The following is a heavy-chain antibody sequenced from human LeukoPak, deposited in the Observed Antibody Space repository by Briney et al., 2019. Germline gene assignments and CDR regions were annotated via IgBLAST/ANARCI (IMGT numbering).Heavy chain of an antibody. D-gene: IGHD3-10*02. J-gene: IGHJ6*04. CDR3: AELGITMIGGV. CDR1: GFTFSSYS. Sequence: GGSLRLSCAASGFTFSSYSMNWVRQAPGKGLEWVSSISSSSSYIYYADSVKGRFTISGDNSKSTLYLQMNSLRAEDTAVYYCAELGITMIGGVWGKGTTVTISS. V-gene: IGHV3-21*01. CDR2: ISSSSSYI.